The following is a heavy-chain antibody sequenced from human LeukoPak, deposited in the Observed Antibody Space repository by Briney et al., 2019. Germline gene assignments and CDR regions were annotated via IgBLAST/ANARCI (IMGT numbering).Heavy chain of an antibody. J-gene: IGHJ4*02. CDR3: ARMLRTVWELPYY. D-gene: IGHD1-26*01. CDR1: GYSISSGYY. Sequence: SETLSLTCTVSGYSISSGYYWGWIRQPPGKGLEWIGSMFHSGTTYYNPSLKSRVTISVDTSKNHFSLKLSSVTAADTAVYYCARMLRTVWELPYYWGQGTLVTVSS. CDR2: MFHSGTT. V-gene: IGHV4-38-2*02.